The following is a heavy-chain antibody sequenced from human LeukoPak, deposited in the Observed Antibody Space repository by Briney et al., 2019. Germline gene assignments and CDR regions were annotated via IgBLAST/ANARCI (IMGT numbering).Heavy chain of an antibody. CDR3: ARDDYDYVWGSYRWKYYFDY. CDR2: FYHSGST. J-gene: IGHJ4*02. Sequence: LETLSLTCTVSGYSISSGYYWGWIRPPPGKGLEWIGSFYHSGSTYYNPSLKSRVTISVDTSKNQFSLKLSSVTAADTAVYYCARDDYDYVWGSYRWKYYFDYWGQGTLVTVSS. D-gene: IGHD3-16*02. V-gene: IGHV4-38-2*02. CDR1: GYSISSGYY.